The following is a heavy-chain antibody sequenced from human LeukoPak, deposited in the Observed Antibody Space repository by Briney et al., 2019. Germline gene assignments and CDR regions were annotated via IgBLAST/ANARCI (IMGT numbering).Heavy chain of an antibody. V-gene: IGHV4-30-2*01. CDR2: IYHSGST. CDR3: ARGSSSSPLNLDY. Sequence: SETLSLTCAVSGDSISNGGYSWRWIRQPPGKGLEWIGYIYHSGSTYYSPSLNSRLTISVDRSKNQFSLKLSSVTAADTAVYYCARGSSSSPLNLDYWGQGTLVTVSS. J-gene: IGHJ4*02. CDR1: GDSISNGGYS. D-gene: IGHD6-6*01.